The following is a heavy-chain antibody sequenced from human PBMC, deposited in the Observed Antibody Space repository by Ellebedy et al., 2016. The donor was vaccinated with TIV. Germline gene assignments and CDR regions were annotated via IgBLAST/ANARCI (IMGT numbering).Heavy chain of an antibody. J-gene: IGHJ2*01. D-gene: IGHD4-17*01. Sequence: GESLKISCAASGFTFSSYSMNWVRQAPGKGLEWVSYISSSSSTIYYADSVKGRFTISRDNAKNSLFLQMNSLRDEDTAVYYCARDPYGDYVDWYFDLWGRGTLVTVSS. V-gene: IGHV3-48*02. CDR2: ISSSSSTI. CDR1: GFTFSSYS. CDR3: ARDPYGDYVDWYFDL.